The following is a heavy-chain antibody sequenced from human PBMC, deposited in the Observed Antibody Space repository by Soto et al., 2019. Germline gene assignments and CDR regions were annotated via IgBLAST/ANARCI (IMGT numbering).Heavy chain of an antibody. CDR2: IHYRGDT. CDR1: GASISTNHHN. Sequence: QVQLQGSGPGLVRPSETLSLTCTASGASISTNHHNWAWVRQPPGKGLEWMGNIHYRGDTYFNPPLGSRISRSVDTSKYQVSMKLTSATVADTAVYYCARIPSGYPTWFDPGGQRTLVTVS. V-gene: IGHV4-39*01. D-gene: IGHD3-9*01. CDR3: ARIPSGYPTWFDP. J-gene: IGHJ5*02.